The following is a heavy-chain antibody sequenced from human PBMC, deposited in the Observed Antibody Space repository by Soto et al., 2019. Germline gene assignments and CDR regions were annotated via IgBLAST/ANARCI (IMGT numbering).Heavy chain of an antibody. CDR3: AIDYLNRDSGSFVYFDI. J-gene: IGHJ3*02. V-gene: IGHV1-18*04. CDR2: ISAYNGNT. D-gene: IGHD1-26*01. CDR1: GYTFTSYG. Sequence: ASVKVSCKASGYTFTSYGISWVRQAPGQGLEWMGWISAYNGNTNYAQKLQGRVTMTTDTPTSTAYMELRSLRSDDTAVYYCAIDYLNRDSGSFVYFDIWGQGTMVTVSS.